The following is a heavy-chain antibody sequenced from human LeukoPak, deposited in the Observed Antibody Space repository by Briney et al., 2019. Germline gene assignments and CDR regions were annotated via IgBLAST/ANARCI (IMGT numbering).Heavy chain of an antibody. J-gene: IGHJ4*02. V-gene: IGHV4-59*08. Sequence: SETLSLTCTVSGGSISGFYWSWIRQPPGKGLEWIGYIYYSGSTNYNPSLKSRVTISVDTSKNQFSLKLSSVTAADTAVYYCARHFDYWGQGTLVTVSS. CDR2: IYYSGST. CDR1: GGSISGFY. CDR3: ARHFDY.